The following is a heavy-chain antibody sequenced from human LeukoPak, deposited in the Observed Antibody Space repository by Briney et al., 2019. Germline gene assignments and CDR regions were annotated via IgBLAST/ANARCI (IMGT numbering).Heavy chain of an antibody. CDR3: ARFGSGWYYFDH. Sequence: SETVSLTCAVYGGSFSGYYWSWIRQPPGKGLEWIGEINNSGSTNYNPSLKSRVTISVDTSKNQFSLKLSSVTAADTAVYYCARFGSGWYYFDHWGQGTLVTVSS. V-gene: IGHV4-34*01. CDR1: GGSFSGYY. D-gene: IGHD6-19*01. CDR2: INNSGST. J-gene: IGHJ4*02.